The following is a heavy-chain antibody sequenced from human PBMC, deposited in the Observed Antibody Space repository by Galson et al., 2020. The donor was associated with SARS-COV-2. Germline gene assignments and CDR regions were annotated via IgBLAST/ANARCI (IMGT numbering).Heavy chain of an antibody. CDR3: ARGGWGGDFIDY. Sequence: SETLSLTCSVSGGSISSGGYQWCWIRQPPGKGLEWIGYIFSGGSAYYNPSLKSRITISVDTSKHRFSLNLNSVTAAATAVYFCARGGWGGDFIDYWGQGALVTVFS. CDR1: GGSISSGGYQ. D-gene: IGHD2-21*01. J-gene: IGHJ4*02. V-gene: IGHV4-30-4*08. CDR2: IFSGGSA.